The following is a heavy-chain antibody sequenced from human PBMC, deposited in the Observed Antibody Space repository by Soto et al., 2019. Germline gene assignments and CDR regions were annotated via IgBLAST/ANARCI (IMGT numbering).Heavy chain of an antibody. Sequence: QVQLVQSGAEVKKPGSSVKASCKASGGTFSSYAISWVRQAPGQGLEWMGGIIPIFGTANYPQKFQGRVTITADESTSTAYMELSSLRSEDTAVYYCARHVPAAGYYNGMDVWGQGTTVTVSS. V-gene: IGHV1-69*12. CDR1: GGTFSSYA. CDR2: IIPIFGTA. D-gene: IGHD2-2*01. J-gene: IGHJ6*02. CDR3: ARHVPAAGYYNGMDV.